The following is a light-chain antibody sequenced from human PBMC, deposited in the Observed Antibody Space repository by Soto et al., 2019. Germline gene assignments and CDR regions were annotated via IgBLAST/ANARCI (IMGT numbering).Light chain of an antibody. V-gene: IGKV3-15*01. J-gene: IGKJ1*01. Sequence: EIVMTQSPATLSVSPGEKATLSCRASQSISNNFAWYQRKPGQAPRLLIYDASTRATAMPGRFSGSGSGTEFTLTISSLQSEDSAVYYCQQYNNWPWTFGQGTKVDI. CDR1: QSISNN. CDR2: DAS. CDR3: QQYNNWPWT.